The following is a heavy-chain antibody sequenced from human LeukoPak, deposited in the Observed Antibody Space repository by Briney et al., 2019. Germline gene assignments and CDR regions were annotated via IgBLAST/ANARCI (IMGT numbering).Heavy chain of an antibody. CDR2: IYYSGST. CDR3: ARDSRRWFGAGDFDY. D-gene: IGHD3-10*01. V-gene: IGHV4-30-4*01. CDR1: GGSISSGDYY. Sequence: PSETLSLTCTVSGGSISSGDYYWSWIRQPPGKGLEWIGYIYYSGSTYYNPSLKSRVTISVDTSKNQFSLKLSSVTAADTAVYYCARDSRRWFGAGDFDYWGQGTLVTVSS. J-gene: IGHJ4*02.